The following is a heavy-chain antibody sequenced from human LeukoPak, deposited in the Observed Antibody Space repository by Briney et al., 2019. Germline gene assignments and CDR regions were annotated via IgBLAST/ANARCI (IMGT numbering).Heavy chain of an antibody. J-gene: IGHJ6*03. V-gene: IGHV4-28*03. CDR1: GYSISSSNW. CDR2: IYYSGST. CDR3: ARGGGMGYYYYYMDV. Sequence: SETLSLTYAVSGYSISSSNWWGWIRQPPGKGLDWIGYIYYSGSTNYNPSLKSRVTISVDTSKNQFSLKLSSVTAADTAVYYCARGGGMGYYYYYMDVWGKGTTVTVSS. D-gene: IGHD1-26*01.